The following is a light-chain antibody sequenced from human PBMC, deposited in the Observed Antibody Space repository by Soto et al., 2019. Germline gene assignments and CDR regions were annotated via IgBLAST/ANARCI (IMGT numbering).Light chain of an antibody. CDR2: GAS. CDR1: QTINSA. J-gene: IGKJ1*01. CDR3: QQYHYWWP. V-gene: IGKV3-15*01. Sequence: EIVLTQSPATLSVSPGDRATLSCRASQTINSALAWYQQKPGQAPRLLIYGASTRATAIADRFSASGSGTDFTLTISSLQSEDSAVYYCQQYHYWWPFGQGTKVEIK.